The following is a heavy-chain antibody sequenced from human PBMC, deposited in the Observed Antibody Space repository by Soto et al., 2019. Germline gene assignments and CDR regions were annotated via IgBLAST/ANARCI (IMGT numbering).Heavy chain of an antibody. CDR2: IRSKAYGGTT. V-gene: IGHV3-49*03. CDR3: TADSVLTTDSAFDF. J-gene: IGHJ3*01. CDR1: GFTFGDYA. D-gene: IGHD4-17*01. Sequence: GGSLRLSCTASGFTFGDYAMSWFRQAPGKGLEWVGFIRSKAYGGTTEYAASVKGRFTISRDDSKSIAYLQMNSLKTEDTAVYYCTADSVLTTDSAFDFWGQGTMVTVSS.